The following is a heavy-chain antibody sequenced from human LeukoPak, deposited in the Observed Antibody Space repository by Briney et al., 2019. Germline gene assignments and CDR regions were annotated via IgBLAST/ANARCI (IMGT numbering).Heavy chain of an antibody. Sequence: PGGSLRLSCAASGFTFSNYAMSWVRQAPGKGLEWVSAISGSGGSTYYADSVKGRFTISRDNSKNTLYLQINSLRAGDTAVYYCAKEISSGWRTEGFDYWGQGTLVTVSS. CDR2: ISGSGGST. CDR3: AKEISSGWRTEGFDY. D-gene: IGHD6-19*01. J-gene: IGHJ4*02. V-gene: IGHV3-23*01. CDR1: GFTFSNYA.